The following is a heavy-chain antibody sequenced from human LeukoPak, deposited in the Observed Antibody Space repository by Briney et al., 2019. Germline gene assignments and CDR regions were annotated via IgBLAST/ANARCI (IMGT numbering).Heavy chain of an antibody. J-gene: IGHJ3*02. CDR2: IIPIFGTA. V-gene: IGHV1-69*05. Sequence: EASVKVSCKASGGTFSSYAISWVRQAPGQGLEWMGRIIPIFGTANYGQKFQGRVTITTDESTSTAYMELSSLRSEDTAVYYCARYRPGATGSNAFDIWGQGTMVTVSS. D-gene: IGHD1-26*01. CDR3: ARYRPGATGSNAFDI. CDR1: GGTFSSYA.